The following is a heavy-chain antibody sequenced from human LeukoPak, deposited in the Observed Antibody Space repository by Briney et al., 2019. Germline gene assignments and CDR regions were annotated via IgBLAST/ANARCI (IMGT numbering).Heavy chain of an antibody. D-gene: IGHD6-19*01. V-gene: IGHV1-8*01. CDR3: ARGKARQWLVRGENYGFDY. CDR1: GYTFTSYD. CDR2: MNPNSGNT. Sequence: ASVKVSCKASGYTFTSYDINWVRQATGQGLEWMGWMNPNSGNTGYAQKFQGRVTMTRNASISTAYMELSSLRSEDTAVYYCARGKARQWLVRGENYGFDYWAREPWSPSPQ. J-gene: IGHJ4*02.